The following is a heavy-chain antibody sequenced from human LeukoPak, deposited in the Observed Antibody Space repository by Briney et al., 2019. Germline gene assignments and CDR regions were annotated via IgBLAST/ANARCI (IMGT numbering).Heavy chain of an antibody. D-gene: IGHD3-16*02. Sequence: GGSLRLSCAASGFTFSSYWMSWVRQARGKGLEWVANIKQDGSEKYYVDSVKGRFTISRDNVKNSLYLQMNSLRAEDTAVYYCARDYTFGGVIVNFDYWGQGTLVTVSS. J-gene: IGHJ4*02. CDR2: IKQDGSEK. CDR1: GFTFSSYW. CDR3: ARDYTFGGVIVNFDY. V-gene: IGHV3-7*01.